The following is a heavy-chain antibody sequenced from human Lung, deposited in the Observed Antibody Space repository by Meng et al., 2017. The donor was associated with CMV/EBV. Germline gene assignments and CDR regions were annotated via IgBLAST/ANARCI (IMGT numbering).Heavy chain of an antibody. CDR3: ARVEVGITSGDY. CDR1: GYTFTNYG. Sequence: QLVQAGGDVKKPCASMKVSCKASGYTFTNYGITWVRQAPGQGLGWMGWISAYNGNTNYAQTLQGRLTMTTDTSTSTAYMELRSLRSDDTAVYYCARVEVGITSGDYWGQGTLVTVSS. J-gene: IGHJ4*02. V-gene: IGHV1-18*01. D-gene: IGHD1-26*01. CDR2: ISAYNGNT.